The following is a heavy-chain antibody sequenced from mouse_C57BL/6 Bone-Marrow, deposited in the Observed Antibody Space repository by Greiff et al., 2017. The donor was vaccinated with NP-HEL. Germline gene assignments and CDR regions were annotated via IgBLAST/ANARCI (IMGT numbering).Heavy chain of an antibody. Sequence: EVQLQQSGPELVKPGASVKISCKASGYTFTDYYMNWVKQSHGKSLEWIGDINPNNGGTSYNQKFKGKATLTVDKSSSTAYMELRSLTSEDSAVYYCARIYDGYQFSWYFDVWGTGTTVTVSS. CDR3: ARIYDGYQFSWYFDV. V-gene: IGHV1-26*01. D-gene: IGHD2-3*01. J-gene: IGHJ1*03. CDR1: GYTFTDYY. CDR2: INPNNGGT.